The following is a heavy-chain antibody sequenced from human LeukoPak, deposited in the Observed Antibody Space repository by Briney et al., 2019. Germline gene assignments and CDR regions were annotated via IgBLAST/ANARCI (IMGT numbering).Heavy chain of an antibody. D-gene: IGHD3-22*01. CDR1: GGTFSSYA. J-gene: IGHJ4*02. CDR2: IIPIFGTA. V-gene: IGHV1-69*01. CDR3: AREYYYDSSGYLFDY. Sequence: SVTVSCTASGGTFSSYAISWVRQAPGQGLEWMGGIIPIFGTANYAQKFQGRVTITADESTSTAYMELSSLRSEDTAVYYCAREYYYDSSGYLFDYWGQGTLVTVSS.